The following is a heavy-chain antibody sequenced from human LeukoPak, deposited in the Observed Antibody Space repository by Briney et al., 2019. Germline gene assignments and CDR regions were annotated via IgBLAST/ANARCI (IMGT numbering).Heavy chain of an antibody. J-gene: IGHJ4*02. D-gene: IGHD4-17*01. Sequence: QPGGSLRLSCAASGFTFSSYAMSWVRQAPGKGLEWVSAISGSGGSTYYADSVKGRFTISRDNAKKSLHLHMNSLRAEDTAVYYCARDQSSDYGDYGDIDYWGQGTLVTVSS. CDR2: ISGSGGST. CDR1: GFTFSSYA. CDR3: ARDQSSDYGDYGDIDY. V-gene: IGHV3-23*01.